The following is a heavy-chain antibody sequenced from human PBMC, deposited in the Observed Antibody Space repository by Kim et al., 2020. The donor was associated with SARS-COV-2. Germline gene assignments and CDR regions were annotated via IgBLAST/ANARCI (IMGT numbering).Heavy chain of an antibody. CDR2: IKQDGSEK. J-gene: IGHJ4*02. CDR1: GFTFSSYW. D-gene: IGHD3-22*01. Sequence: GGSLRLSCAASGFTFSSYWMSWVRQAPGKGLEWVANIKQDGSEKYYVDSVKGRFTISRDNAKNSLYLQMNSLRAEDTAVYYCARGHDSSGYRWFDYWGQGTLVTVSS. V-gene: IGHV3-7*01. CDR3: ARGHDSSGYRWFDY.